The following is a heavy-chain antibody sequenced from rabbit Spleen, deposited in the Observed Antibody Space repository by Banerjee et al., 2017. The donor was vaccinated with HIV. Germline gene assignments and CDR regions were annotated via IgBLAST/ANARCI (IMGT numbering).Heavy chain of an antibody. CDR3: VREVAGKFGL. CDR2: IVISSSST. D-gene: IGHD4-1*01. J-gene: IGHJ4*01. CDR1: GFSFSGGYY. V-gene: IGHV1S43*01. Sequence: QEQLEESGGDLVKPGASLTLTCKASGFSFSGGYYICWVRQAPGKGLEWIGCIVISSSSTDYASWVNGRFTISSDNAQNTLYLQLSSLTAADTAAYFCVREVAGKFGLWGPGTLVTVS.